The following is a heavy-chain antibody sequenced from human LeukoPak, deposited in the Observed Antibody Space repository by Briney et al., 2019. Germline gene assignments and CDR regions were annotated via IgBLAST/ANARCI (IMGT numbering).Heavy chain of an antibody. Sequence: PSETLSLTCSVSDGSINSYYWNWIRRPPGKGLEWIGYIYYNGNTNYSPSLKSRVTISVDTSKNQFSLKLSSVTAADTAVYYCARDPGRWQQLGYFDYWGQGTLVTVSS. CDR3: ARDPGRWQQLGYFDY. D-gene: IGHD5-24*01. CDR1: DGSINSYY. CDR2: IYYNGNT. V-gene: IGHV4-59*01. J-gene: IGHJ4*02.